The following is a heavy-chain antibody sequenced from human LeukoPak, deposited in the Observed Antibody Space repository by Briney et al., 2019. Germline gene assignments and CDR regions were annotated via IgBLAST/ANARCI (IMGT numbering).Heavy chain of an antibody. CDR2: ISRSIRTI. CDR1: GFSFSSYS. Sequence: PGGSLTLSCAASGFSFSSYSMNWVRPAPGGVLEWVSYISRSIRTIYYVDSVKGRFTISRDNAKNSLYLQMNSLRAEDTAVYYCAKKCCSGGSCYFDYWGQGTLVTVSS. J-gene: IGHJ4*02. D-gene: IGHD2-15*01. V-gene: IGHV3-48*01. CDR3: AKKCCSGGSCYFDY.